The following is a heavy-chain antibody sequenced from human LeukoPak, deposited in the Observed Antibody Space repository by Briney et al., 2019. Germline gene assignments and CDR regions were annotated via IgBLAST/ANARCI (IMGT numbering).Heavy chain of an antibody. D-gene: IGHD3-10*01. V-gene: IGHV3-48*02. J-gene: IGHJ4*02. CDR3: ARGKIGSREYYFDY. Sequence: GGSQRLSCAVSGFTFSSYSMNWVRQAPGKGLEWVSYINSGSDTIYYADSVKGRFTISRDNAKNSLYLQMNSLRDEDTAVYYCARGKIGSREYYFDYWGQGTLVTVSS. CDR2: INSGSDTI. CDR1: GFTFSSYS.